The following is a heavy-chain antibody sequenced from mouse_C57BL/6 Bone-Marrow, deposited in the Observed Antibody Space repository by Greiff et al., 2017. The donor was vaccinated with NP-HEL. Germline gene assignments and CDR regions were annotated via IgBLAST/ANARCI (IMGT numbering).Heavy chain of an antibody. D-gene: IGHD1-1*01. Sequence: DVKLVESGGDLVKPGGSLKLSCAASGFTFSSYGMSWVRQTPDKRLEWVATISSGGSYTYYPDSVKGRFTISRDNAKNTLYLQMSSLKSEDTAMYYCARPHYGRGYYFDYWGQGTTLTVSS. V-gene: IGHV5-6*02. J-gene: IGHJ2*01. CDR3: ARPHYGRGYYFDY. CDR1: GFTFSSYG. CDR2: ISSGGSYT.